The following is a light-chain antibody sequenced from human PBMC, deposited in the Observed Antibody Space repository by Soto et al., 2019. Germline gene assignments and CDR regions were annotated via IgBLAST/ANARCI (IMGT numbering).Light chain of an antibody. V-gene: IGKV3-20*01. CDR3: QQYGTSPLT. J-gene: IGKJ5*01. CDR1: QSVSRH. Sequence: EMVLTQSPGTLSLSPGERATLSCRASQSVSRHLAWYQQTRGQAPRLLIYAASSRAVGIPDRFSGSWSGTDFTLTISRLEPEDFAVYYCQQYGTSPLTFGQGTRLEIK. CDR2: AAS.